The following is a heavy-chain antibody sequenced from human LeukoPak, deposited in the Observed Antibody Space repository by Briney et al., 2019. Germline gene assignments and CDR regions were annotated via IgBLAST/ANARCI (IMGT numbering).Heavy chain of an antibody. Sequence: GESLKISCKGSGYSFTSYWIGWVRQIPGKGLEWMGIIYPGDSDTRYSPSFQGQVTISADKSISTAYLQWSSLKASDTAMYYCARQNYYDSSGYYFGYWGQGTLVTVSS. CDR3: ARQNYYDSSGYYFGY. CDR2: IYPGDSDT. D-gene: IGHD3-22*01. V-gene: IGHV5-51*01. CDR1: GYSFTSYW. J-gene: IGHJ4*02.